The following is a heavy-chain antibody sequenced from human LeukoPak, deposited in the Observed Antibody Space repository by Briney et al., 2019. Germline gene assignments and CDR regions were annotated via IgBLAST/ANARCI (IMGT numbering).Heavy chain of an antibody. V-gene: IGHV1-69*01. J-gene: IGHJ6*02. CDR2: IIPIFGTA. Sequence: ASVKVSCKASGGTFSSYAISWVRQAPGQGLEWMGGIIPIFGTANYAQKFQGRVTITADESTSTAYMELSSLRSEDTAVYYCARSVPHYDFWSGSDYYYYGMDVWGQGTTVTVSS. CDR1: GGTFSSYA. CDR3: ARSVPHYDFWSGSDYYYYGMDV. D-gene: IGHD3-3*01.